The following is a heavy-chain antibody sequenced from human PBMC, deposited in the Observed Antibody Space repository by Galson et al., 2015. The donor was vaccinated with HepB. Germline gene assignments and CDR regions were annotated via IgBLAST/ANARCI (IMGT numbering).Heavy chain of an antibody. CDR2: ISSSSSYT. Sequence: SLRLSCAASGFTFSDYYMSWIRQAPGKGLEWVSYISSSSSYTNYADSVKGRFTISRDNAKNSLYLQMNSLRAEDTAVYYCARSVETVVAASYYFDYWGQGTLVTVSS. J-gene: IGHJ4*02. CDR1: GFTFSDYY. V-gene: IGHV3-11*06. D-gene: IGHD2-15*01. CDR3: ARSVETVVAASYYFDY.